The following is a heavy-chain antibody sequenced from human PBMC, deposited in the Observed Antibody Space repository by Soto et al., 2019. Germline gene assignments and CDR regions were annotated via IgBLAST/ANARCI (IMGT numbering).Heavy chain of an antibody. Sequence: SETLSLTCTVSGGSISSSSYYWGWIRQPPGKGLEWIGSIYYSGSTYYNPSLKSRVTISVDTSKNQFSLKLSSVTAADTAVYYCARHGYSGYEHFYYYYYGMDVWGQGTTVTVSS. D-gene: IGHD5-12*01. V-gene: IGHV4-39*01. CDR3: ARHGYSGYEHFYYYYYGMDV. CDR1: GGSISSSSYY. J-gene: IGHJ6*02. CDR2: IYYSGST.